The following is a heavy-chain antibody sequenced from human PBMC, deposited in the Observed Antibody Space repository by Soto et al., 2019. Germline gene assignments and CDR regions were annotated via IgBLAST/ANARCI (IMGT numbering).Heavy chain of an antibody. V-gene: IGHV3-30*18. CDR3: AKLAVVTATFDY. CDR1: GFTFSSYG. Sequence: GSLRLSCAASGFTFSSYGMQWVRQAPGKGLEWVAVISYDGSNKYYADSVKGRFTLSRGNCKNTLYLQMNSLRAEDTAVYYCAKLAVVTATFDYWGQGTLVTVSS. J-gene: IGHJ4*02. CDR2: ISYDGSNK. D-gene: IGHD2-21*02.